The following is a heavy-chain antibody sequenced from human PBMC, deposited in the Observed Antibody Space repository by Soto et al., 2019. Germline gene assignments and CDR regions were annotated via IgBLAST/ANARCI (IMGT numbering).Heavy chain of an antibody. CDR1: GFTFSSYA. V-gene: IGHV3-30-3*01. CDR3: ARGDCISTRCYPYYYYYGMDV. CDR2: ISYDGSNK. J-gene: IGHJ6*02. D-gene: IGHD2-2*01. Sequence: QVQLVESGGGVVQPGRSLRLSCAASGFTFSSYAMHWVRQAPGKGLEWVAFISYDGSNKYYADSVKGRFTISRDNSKNTLYLQMNSLRAEDTAVYYCARGDCISTRCYPYYYYYGMDVWGQGTTVTVSS.